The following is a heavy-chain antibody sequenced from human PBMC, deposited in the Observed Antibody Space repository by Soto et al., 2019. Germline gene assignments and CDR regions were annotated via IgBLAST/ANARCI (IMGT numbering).Heavy chain of an antibody. CDR2: ISAYNGNT. J-gene: IGHJ5*02. D-gene: IGHD3-10*01. CDR3: ARDSRRWFGEDNWFDP. V-gene: IGHV1-18*01. CDR1: GYTFTSYG. Sequence: RASVKVSCKASGYTFTSYGISWVRQAPGQGLEWMGWISAYNGNTNYAQKLQGRVTMTTDTSTSTAYMELRSLRSDDTAVYYCARDSRRWFGEDNWFDPWGQGTLVTVSS.